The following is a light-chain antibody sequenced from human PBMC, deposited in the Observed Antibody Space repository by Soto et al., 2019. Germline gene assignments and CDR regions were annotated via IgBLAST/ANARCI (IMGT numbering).Light chain of an antibody. J-gene: IGLJ1*01. Sequence: QSVLTQPPAASETPGQTVSISCSGSNSNIASNTVNWYQHLPGTAPKLLIYYNNQRPSGDTDRFSDSKTGTSASLAISGLQSEDESDYYCAAWDDTINRYVFGNGTKATVL. CDR3: AAWDDTINRYV. CDR1: NSNIASNT. V-gene: IGLV1-44*01. CDR2: YNN.